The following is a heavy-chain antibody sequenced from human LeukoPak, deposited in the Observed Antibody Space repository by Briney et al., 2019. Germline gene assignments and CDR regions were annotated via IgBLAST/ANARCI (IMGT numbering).Heavy chain of an antibody. CDR3: DRRDYFEN. D-gene: IGHD5-24*01. CDR1: GFSISGYW. Sequence: GGSLTLPCAASGFSISGYWMHWVRHVPGKGLVWVSHINCDGSSTYYADSVKGQFTISRDNAKNTLYLQMNSLRVEDTAVYYCDRRDYFENWGQGTLVTVSS. J-gene: IGHJ4*02. V-gene: IGHV3-74*01. CDR2: INCDGSST.